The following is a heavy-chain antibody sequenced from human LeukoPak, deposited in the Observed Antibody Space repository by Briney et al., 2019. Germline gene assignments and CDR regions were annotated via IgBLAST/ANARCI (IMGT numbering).Heavy chain of an antibody. J-gene: IGHJ4*02. CDR2: IKQDGSEK. V-gene: IGHV3-7*01. CDR1: GLTFTNYW. D-gene: IGHD6-6*01. CDR3: VRALGSSSADY. Sequence: GGPLRLSCGASGLTFTNYWMSWVRQAPGKGLEWVANIKQDGSEKYYVDSVVGRFTISRDNAKNSLSLQMNSLRGEDTAVYYCVRALGSSSADYWGQGTLVTVSS.